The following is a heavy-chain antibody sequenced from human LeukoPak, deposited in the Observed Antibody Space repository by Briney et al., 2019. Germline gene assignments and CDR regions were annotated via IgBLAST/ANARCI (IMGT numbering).Heavy chain of an antibody. J-gene: IGHJ5*02. D-gene: IGHD2-2*01. CDR3: ARDRRSRYCSSSSCYLGCFDP. Sequence: ASVKVSCKASGYTFTGYYMHWVRQAPGQGLEWMGWISPNSGATNYAQKFQGRVTMTRDTSISTAYMELSRLRSEDTAVYYCARDRRSRYCSSSSCYLGCFDPWGQGTLVTVSS. CDR2: ISPNSGAT. V-gene: IGHV1-2*02. CDR1: GYTFTGYY.